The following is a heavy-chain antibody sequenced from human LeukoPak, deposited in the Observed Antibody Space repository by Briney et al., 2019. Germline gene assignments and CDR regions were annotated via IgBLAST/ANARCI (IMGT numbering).Heavy chain of an antibody. V-gene: IGHV4-4*07. CDR3: ARELGLLWFGESYYFDY. D-gene: IGHD3-10*01. J-gene: IGHJ4*02. CDR1: GGSISSYY. CDR2: IYTSGST. Sequence: PSETLSLTCTVSGGSISSYYWSWIRQPAGKGLEWIGRIYTSGSTNYNPSLKSRVTMSVDTSKNQFSLKLSSVTAADTAVYYCARELGLLWFGESYYFDYWGQGTLVTVSS.